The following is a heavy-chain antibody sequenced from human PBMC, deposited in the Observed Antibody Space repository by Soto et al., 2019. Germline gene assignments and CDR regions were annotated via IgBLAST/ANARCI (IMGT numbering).Heavy chain of an antibody. CDR3: ARRLDTAMAVDDAFDI. J-gene: IGHJ3*02. Sequence: SETLSLTCAVYGGSFSGYYWSWIRQPPGKGLEWIGEINHSGSTNYNPSLKSRVTISVDTSKNQFSLKLSSVTAADTAVYYCARRLDTAMAVDDAFDIWGQGTMVTVSS. V-gene: IGHV4-34*01. CDR1: GGSFSGYY. D-gene: IGHD5-18*01. CDR2: INHSGST.